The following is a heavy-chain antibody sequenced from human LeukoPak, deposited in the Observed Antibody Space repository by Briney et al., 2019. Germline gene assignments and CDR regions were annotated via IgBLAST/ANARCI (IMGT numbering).Heavy chain of an antibody. J-gene: IGHJ4*02. D-gene: IGHD5-18*01. CDR1: GGSISSGGYS. CDR3: ARDTAMVGFDY. Sequence: SQTLSLTCAVSGGSISSGGYSWSWLRQPPGKGLEWIGYIYHSGSTYYNPSLKSRVTISVDRSKNQFSLKLSSVTAADTAVYYCARDTAMVGFDYWGQGTLVTVSS. V-gene: IGHV4-30-2*01. CDR2: IYHSGST.